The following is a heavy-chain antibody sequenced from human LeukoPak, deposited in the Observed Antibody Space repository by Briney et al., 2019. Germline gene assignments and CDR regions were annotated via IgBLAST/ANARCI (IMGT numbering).Heavy chain of an antibody. Sequence: GGSLRLSCAASGFTFSSYAMSWVRQAPGKGLEWVSAISGSGGSTYYADSGKGRFTISRDNSKNTLYLQMNSLRAEDTDVYYCAKVLARWERRGFDYWGQGTLVTVSS. D-gene: IGHD1-26*01. CDR2: ISGSGGST. V-gene: IGHV3-23*01. J-gene: IGHJ4*02. CDR1: GFTFSSYA. CDR3: AKVLARWERRGFDY.